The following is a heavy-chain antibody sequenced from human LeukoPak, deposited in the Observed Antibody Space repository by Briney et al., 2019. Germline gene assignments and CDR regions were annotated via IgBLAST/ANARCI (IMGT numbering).Heavy chain of an antibody. V-gene: IGHV3-15*01. CDR1: GFTFSNAW. CDR2: IKSKTDGGTT. J-gene: IGHJ4*02. D-gene: IGHD6-19*01. Sequence: GGSLRLSCAASGFTFSNAWMSWVRQAPGKGLEWVGRIKSKTDGGTTDYAAPVKGRFTISRDDSKNTLYLQMNSLKTEDTAVYYCTTARIAVAGKRIIDYWGQGTLVTVSS. CDR3: TTARIAVAGKRIIDY.